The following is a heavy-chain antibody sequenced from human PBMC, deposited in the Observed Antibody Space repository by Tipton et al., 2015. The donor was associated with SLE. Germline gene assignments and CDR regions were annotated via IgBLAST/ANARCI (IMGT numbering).Heavy chain of an antibody. J-gene: IGHJ2*01. D-gene: IGHD6-6*01. CDR1: GGSFSGYY. V-gene: IGHV4-34*01. CDR3: AREYVMSIPKGWYFDL. Sequence: TLSLTCAVYGGSFSGYYWSWIRQPPGKGLEWIGEINHSGSTNYNPSLKSRVTISADTSKNQFSLKLSSVTAADTAVYYCAREYVMSIPKGWYFDLWGRGTLVTVSS. CDR2: INHSGST.